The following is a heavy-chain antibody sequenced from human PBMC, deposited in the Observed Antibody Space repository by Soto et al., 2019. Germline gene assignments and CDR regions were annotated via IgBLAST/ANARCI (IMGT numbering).Heavy chain of an antibody. CDR3: ARLGIAAAGDYYYYYYGMDV. CDR1: GYSFTRKW. J-gene: IGHJ6*02. D-gene: IGHD6-13*01. CDR2: IDPSDSYT. V-gene: IGHV5-10-1*01. Sequence: PGESLKISCKASGYSFTRKWISWVRQMPGKGLEWMGRIDPSDSYTNYSPSFQGHVTISADKSISTAYLQWSSLKASDTAMYYCARLGIAAAGDYYYYYYGMDVWGQGTTVTVSS.